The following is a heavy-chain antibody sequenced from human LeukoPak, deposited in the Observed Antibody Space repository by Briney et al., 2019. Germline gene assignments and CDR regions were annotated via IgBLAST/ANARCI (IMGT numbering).Heavy chain of an antibody. J-gene: IGHJ5*02. V-gene: IGHV4-59*01. Sequence: SETLSLTCTVSGGSISSYFWSWIRQFPGEGLEWIGYIFYSGSTNYNPSLKSRVSMSVATSKNQFSLKLSSVTAADTAVYYCARGSYTSGGNTFKFDPWGQGTLVTVSS. CDR3: ARGSYTSGGNTFKFDP. CDR2: IFYSGST. CDR1: GGSISSYF. D-gene: IGHD6-19*01.